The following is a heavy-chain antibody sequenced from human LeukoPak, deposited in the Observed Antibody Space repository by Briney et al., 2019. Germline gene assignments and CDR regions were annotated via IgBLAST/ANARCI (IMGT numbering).Heavy chain of an antibody. J-gene: IGHJ4*02. CDR3: ARDGGYCSSTSCYTLIDY. V-gene: IGHV1-2*02. CDR2: INPNSGGT. Sequence: ASVKVSCKASGYTFTGYYMHWVRQAPGQGLEWMGWINPNSGGTNYAQKFQGRVTMTRDTSISTAYMELSRLRSDDPAVYYCARDGGYCSSTSCYTLIDYWGQGTLVTVSS. D-gene: IGHD2-2*02. CDR1: GYTFTGYY.